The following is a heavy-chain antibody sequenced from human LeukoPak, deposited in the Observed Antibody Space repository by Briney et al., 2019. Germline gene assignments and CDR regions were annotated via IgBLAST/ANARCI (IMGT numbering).Heavy chain of an antibody. V-gene: IGHV4-4*02. CDR3: AGAVAGTGNWFDP. Sequence: SETLSLTCAVSGGSISSSNWWSWVRQPPGKGLEWIGEIYHSGSTNYNPSLKSRVTISVDKSKNQFSLKLSSVTAADTAVYYCAGAVAGTGNWFDPWGQGTLVTVSS. D-gene: IGHD6-19*01. CDR2: IYHSGST. CDR1: GGSISSSNW. J-gene: IGHJ5*02.